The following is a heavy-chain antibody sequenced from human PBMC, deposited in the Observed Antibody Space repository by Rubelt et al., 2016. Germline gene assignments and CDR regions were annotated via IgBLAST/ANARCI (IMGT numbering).Heavy chain of an antibody. D-gene: IGHD3-16*01. CDR2: IHYSGST. J-gene: IGHJ3*02. CDR3: ARAAQGAAFDI. V-gene: IGHV4-59*01. Sequence: IGNIHYSGSTNYNPSLKSRVTVLEDTPKNQFPLKLSSVTAADTAVYYCARAAQGAAFDIWGQETMVTVSS.